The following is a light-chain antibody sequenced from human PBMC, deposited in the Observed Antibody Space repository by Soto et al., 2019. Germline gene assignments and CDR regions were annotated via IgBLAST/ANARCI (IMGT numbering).Light chain of an antibody. Sequence: IVLTQSPATLSLSPGERATLSCRASQSVGSFLAWYQQKPGQAPRLLIYDASNRATGIPARFSGSGSGTDFTLTISSLEPEDFAVYYCQLRNNWSWTFGQGTKVEI. CDR3: QLRNNWSWT. CDR1: QSVGSF. CDR2: DAS. V-gene: IGKV3-11*01. J-gene: IGKJ1*01.